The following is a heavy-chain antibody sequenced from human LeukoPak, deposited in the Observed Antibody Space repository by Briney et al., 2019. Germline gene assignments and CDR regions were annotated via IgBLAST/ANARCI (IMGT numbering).Heavy chain of an antibody. Sequence: SSETLSLTCTVSGYSISSGYYWGWIRQPPGKGLEWIGSIYHSGSTYYNPSLKSRVTISVDTSKNQFSLKLSSVTAADTAVYYCARGGNRRGAYESVYWGQGTLVTVSS. CDR1: GYSISSGYY. CDR3: ARGGNRRGAYESVY. V-gene: IGHV4-38-2*02. J-gene: IGHJ4*02. D-gene: IGHD5-24*01. CDR2: IYHSGST.